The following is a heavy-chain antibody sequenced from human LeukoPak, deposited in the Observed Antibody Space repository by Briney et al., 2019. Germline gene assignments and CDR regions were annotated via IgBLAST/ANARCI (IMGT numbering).Heavy chain of an antibody. Sequence: PGRSLRLSCAASGFTFSSYAMHWVRQAPGKGLEWVAVISYDGSNKYYADSVKGRFTISRDNSKNALYLQMNSLRAEDTAVYYCALLSLYDSNFDYWGQGTLVTVSS. CDR1: GFTFSSYA. CDR2: ISYDGSNK. V-gene: IGHV3-30-3*01. CDR3: ALLSLYDSNFDY. D-gene: IGHD3-22*01. J-gene: IGHJ4*02.